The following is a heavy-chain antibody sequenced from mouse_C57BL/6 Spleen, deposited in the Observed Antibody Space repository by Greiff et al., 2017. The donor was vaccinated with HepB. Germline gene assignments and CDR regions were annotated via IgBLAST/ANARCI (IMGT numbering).Heavy chain of an antibody. J-gene: IGHJ2*01. D-gene: IGHD1-1*01. CDR2: IYPGDGDT. CDR1: GYAFSSSW. CDR3: ARVGGFITTVLDY. V-gene: IGHV1-82*01. Sequence: QVQLQQSGPELVKPGASVKISCKASGYAFSSSWMNWVKQRPGKGLEWIGRIYPGDGDTNYNGKFKGKATLTADKSSSTAYMQLSSLTSEDSAVYFCARVGGFITTVLDYWGQGTTLTVSS.